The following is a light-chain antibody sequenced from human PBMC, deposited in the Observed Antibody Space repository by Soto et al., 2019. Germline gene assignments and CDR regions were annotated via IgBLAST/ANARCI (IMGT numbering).Light chain of an antibody. Sequence: EIALTQSPGTLSLSPGERATLSCMASHSVSGNFLAWYQQKPGQAPRLLIYGASNRATGIPDRFSDSGSGTDFTLTISRLEPEDFAVYYCQQGGNWPLTFGQGTRLEIK. CDR1: HSVSGNF. V-gene: IGKV3-20*01. CDR3: QQGGNWPLT. CDR2: GAS. J-gene: IGKJ5*01.